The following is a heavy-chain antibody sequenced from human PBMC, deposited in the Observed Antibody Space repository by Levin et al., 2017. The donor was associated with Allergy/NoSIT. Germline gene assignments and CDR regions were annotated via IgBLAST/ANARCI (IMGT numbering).Heavy chain of an antibody. D-gene: IGHD3-9*01. CDR3: AKSENYDILTGYYGNYNYGMDV. CDR1: GFTFSSYA. CDR2: ISGSGGST. J-gene: IGHJ6*02. Sequence: ASVKVSCAASGFTFSSYAMSWVRQAPGKGLEWVSAISGSGGSTYYADSVKGRFTISRDNSKNTLYLQMNSLRAEDTAVYYCAKSENYDILTGYYGNYNYGMDVWGQGTTVTVSS. V-gene: IGHV3-23*01.